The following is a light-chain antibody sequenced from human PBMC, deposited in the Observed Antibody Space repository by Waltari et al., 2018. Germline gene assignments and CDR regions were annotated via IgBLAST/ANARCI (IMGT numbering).Light chain of an antibody. Sequence: DIQMTQSPFSVSASVGYRVTITCRASQDIKDWLAWYQQQPGKASNLLIYGASSLQTVVTSRFTGSGAGTEFSLTISSLQPEDFATYYCQQAKSFPITFGPGTTVDIK. CDR2: GAS. CDR1: QDIKDW. V-gene: IGKV1-12*01. J-gene: IGKJ3*01. CDR3: QQAKSFPIT.